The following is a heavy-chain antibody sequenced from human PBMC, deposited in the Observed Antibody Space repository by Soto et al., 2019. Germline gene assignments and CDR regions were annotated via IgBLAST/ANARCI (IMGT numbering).Heavy chain of an antibody. Sequence: SVKVSCKASGGTFSSYTISWVRQAPGQGLEWMGRIIPILGIANYAQKFQGRVTITADKSTSTAYMELSSLRSEDTAVYSCARDSILGLHAYWGQGTLVTVSS. CDR1: GGTFSSYT. D-gene: IGHD4-4*01. CDR2: IIPILGIA. CDR3: ARDSILGLHAY. V-gene: IGHV1-69*04. J-gene: IGHJ4*02.